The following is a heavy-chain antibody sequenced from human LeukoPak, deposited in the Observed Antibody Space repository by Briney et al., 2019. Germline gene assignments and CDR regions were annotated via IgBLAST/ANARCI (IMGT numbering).Heavy chain of an antibody. CDR1: GFTFSNYW. J-gene: IGHJ4*02. CDR3: ARQGYSSGK. CDR2: IQRDGSGK. D-gene: IGHD6-19*01. V-gene: IGHV3-7*01. Sequence: GGSLRLSCAASGFTFSNYWMNWVRQAPGKGLEWVASIQRDGSGKYYVESVKGRFTISRDNAKNSLYLQMNSLRAEDTAVYYCARQGYSSGKWGQGTLVTVPS.